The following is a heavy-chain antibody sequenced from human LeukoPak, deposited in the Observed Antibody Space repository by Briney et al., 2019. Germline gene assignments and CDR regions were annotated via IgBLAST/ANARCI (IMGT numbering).Heavy chain of an antibody. CDR3: ARGATRGRYFDWSLRAHFDY. D-gene: IGHD3-9*01. J-gene: IGHJ4*02. CDR1: GFTFSSYS. CDR2: ISSSSSYI. V-gene: IGHV3-21*01. Sequence: GGSLRLSCAASGFTFSSYSMNWVRQAPGKGLEWVSSISSSSSYIYYADSVKGRFTISRDNAKNSLYLQMNSLRAEGTAVYYCARGATRGRYFDWSLRAHFDYWGQGTLVTVSS.